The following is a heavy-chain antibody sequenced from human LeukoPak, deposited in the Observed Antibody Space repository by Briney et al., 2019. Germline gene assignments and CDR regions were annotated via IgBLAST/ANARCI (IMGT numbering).Heavy chain of an antibody. D-gene: IGHD6-13*01. CDR1: GFTFGDYA. V-gene: IGHV3-49*04. CDR2: IRSEAYGGTT. J-gene: IGHJ4*02. Sequence: QPGGSLRLSCTASGFTFGDYAMSWVRQAPGKGLEWVGFIRSEAYGGTTEYAASVKGRFTISRDDSKSIAYLQMNSLKTEDTAVYYCTRVDRSSWYVDDYFDYWGQGTLVTVSS. CDR3: TRVDRSSWYVDDYFDY.